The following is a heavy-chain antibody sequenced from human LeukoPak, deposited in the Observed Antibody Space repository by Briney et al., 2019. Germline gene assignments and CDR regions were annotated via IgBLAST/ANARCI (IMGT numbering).Heavy chain of an antibody. CDR2: MNPNSGNT. Sequence: ASVKVSCKASGYTFTSYDINWVRQATGQGLEWMGWMNPNSGNTGYAQKFQGRVTITRNTSISTAYMELSSLRSEDTAVYYCARGRFSIAARRGNYYYYYMDVWGKGTTVTVSS. CDR3: ARGRFSIAARRGNYYYYYMDV. V-gene: IGHV1-8*03. D-gene: IGHD6-6*01. CDR1: GYTFTSYD. J-gene: IGHJ6*03.